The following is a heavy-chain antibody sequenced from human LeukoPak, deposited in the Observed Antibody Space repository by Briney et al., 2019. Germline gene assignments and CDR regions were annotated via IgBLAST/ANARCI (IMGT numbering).Heavy chain of an antibody. CDR1: GGSISSYY. CDR2: IYYSGST. J-gene: IGHJ3*02. CDR3: ARGAAAAPDAFDI. Sequence: SETLSLTCTVSGGSISSYYWSWIRQPPGKGLEWIGYIYYSGSTNYNPSLKSRVTISADTSKNQFSLKLSSVTAADTAVYYCARGAAAAPDAFDIWGQGTMVTVSS. D-gene: IGHD6-13*01. V-gene: IGHV4-59*01.